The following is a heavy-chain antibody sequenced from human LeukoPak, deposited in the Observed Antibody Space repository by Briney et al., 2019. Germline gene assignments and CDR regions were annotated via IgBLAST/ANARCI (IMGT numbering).Heavy chain of an antibody. D-gene: IGHD6-13*01. CDR3: ARIIAAAGPYYFDY. Sequence: PGGSLRLSCAASGFTFSSYSMNWVRQAPGKGLEWVSSISSSSSYIYYADSVKGRFTISRDNAKNSLYLQMNSLRAEDTAVYYCARIIAAAGPYYFDYWAREPWSPSPQ. CDR2: ISSSSSYI. J-gene: IGHJ4*02. CDR1: GFTFSSYS. V-gene: IGHV3-21*01.